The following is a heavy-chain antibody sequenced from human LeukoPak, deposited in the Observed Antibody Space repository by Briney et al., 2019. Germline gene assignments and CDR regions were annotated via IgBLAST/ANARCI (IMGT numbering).Heavy chain of an antibody. D-gene: IGHD2/OR15-2a*01. V-gene: IGHV1-18*01. CDR3: ARDWGSERIIADY. Sequence: ASVTVSCKSSGYTFTTYGVSWVRQAPGQGLEWMGWIGPDKGDTEYAQKFNGRVTMTRDTSTNTAYVELRNLRSDDTAVYYCARDWGSERIIADYWGQGTLVTVSS. CDR2: IGPDKGDT. CDR1: GYTFTTYG. J-gene: IGHJ4*02.